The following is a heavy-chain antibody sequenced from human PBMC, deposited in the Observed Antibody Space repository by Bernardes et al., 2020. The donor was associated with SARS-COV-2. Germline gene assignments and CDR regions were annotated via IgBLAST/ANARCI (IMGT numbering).Heavy chain of an antibody. J-gene: IGHJ4*02. Sequence: SETLSLTCTVSGGSISSYYSSWIRQPPGKGLEWIGYIYFSGSTNYNPSLKSRVTISVDTSKSQFSLRVNSVTAADTAAYYCARGNSVWSYFDYWGQGLLVTVSS. V-gene: IGHV4-59*01. D-gene: IGHD6-19*01. CDR1: GGSISSYY. CDR3: ARGNSVWSYFDY. CDR2: IYFSGST.